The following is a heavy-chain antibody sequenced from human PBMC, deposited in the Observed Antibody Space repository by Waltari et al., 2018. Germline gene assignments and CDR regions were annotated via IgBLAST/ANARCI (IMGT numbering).Heavy chain of an antibody. J-gene: IGHJ6*02. CDR2: IHPGDYDT. V-gene: IGHV5-51*03. D-gene: IGHD6-19*01. CDR1: GYSFTSYW. Sequence: EVQLVQSGAEVKKPGESLKISCKGSGYSFTSYWIGWVRQMPGKGLEWMGLIHPGDYDTRYSPSFQGQVTISADKSIRTAYLQWSSLKASDTAMYYCARISGWYVDYYYYGMDVWGQGTTVTVSS. CDR3: ARISGWYVDYYYYGMDV.